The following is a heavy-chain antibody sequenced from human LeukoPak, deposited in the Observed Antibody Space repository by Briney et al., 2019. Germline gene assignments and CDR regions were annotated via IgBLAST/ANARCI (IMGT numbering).Heavy chain of an antibody. CDR1: GDTFTSYY. Sequence: ASVKVSCKASGDTFTSYYVHWVRQAPGQGLEWMGLINPSSGSTSYAQKFQGRVTMTRDTSTSTAYMELSSLRSENTAVYYCARGGDIGVVPAAMVGPWGQGTLVTVSS. V-gene: IGHV1-46*01. D-gene: IGHD2-2*01. CDR2: INPSSGST. CDR3: ARGGDIGVVPAAMVGP. J-gene: IGHJ5*02.